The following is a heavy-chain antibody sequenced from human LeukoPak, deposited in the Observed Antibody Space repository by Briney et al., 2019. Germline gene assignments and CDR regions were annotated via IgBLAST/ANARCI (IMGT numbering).Heavy chain of an antibody. CDR3: ARGYTAMATD. Sequence: SETLSLTCTVSGGSISSGGYYWSWIRPPPGKGLEWIGYIYYSGSTYYNPSLKSRVTISVDTSKNQFSLKLSSVTAADTAVYYCARGYTAMATDWGQGTLVTVSS. J-gene: IGHJ4*02. D-gene: IGHD5-18*01. V-gene: IGHV4-31*03. CDR1: GGSISSGGYY. CDR2: IYYSGST.